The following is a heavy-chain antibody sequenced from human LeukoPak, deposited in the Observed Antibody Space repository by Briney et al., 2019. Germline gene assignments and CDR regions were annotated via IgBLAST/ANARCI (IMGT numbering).Heavy chain of an antibody. Sequence: LETLSLTCTVSGGSISSYYWSWIRQPPGKGLECIGYIYYSGSTNYNPSLKSRVTISVDTSKNQFSLKLSSVTAADTAVYYCARGGDCSGGSCYFFDYWGQGTLVTVSS. J-gene: IGHJ4*02. D-gene: IGHD2-15*01. CDR3: ARGGDCSGGSCYFFDY. CDR1: GGSISSYY. V-gene: IGHV4-59*01. CDR2: IYYSGST.